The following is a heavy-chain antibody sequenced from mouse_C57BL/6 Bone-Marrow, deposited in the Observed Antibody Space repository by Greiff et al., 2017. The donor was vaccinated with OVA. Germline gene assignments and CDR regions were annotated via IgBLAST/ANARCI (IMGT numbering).Heavy chain of an antibody. V-gene: IGHV1-69*01. CDR1: GYTFTSYW. J-gene: IGHJ1*03. D-gene: IGHD2-3*01. Sequence: VQLQQSGAELVMPGASVKLSCKASGYTFTSYWMHWVKQRPGQGLEWIGEIDPSDSYTNYNQKFKGKSTLTVDKSSSTAYMQLSSLTSEDSAVYYCALYDGYYRYFDVWGTGTTVTVSS. CDR2: IDPSDSYT. CDR3: ALYDGYYRYFDV.